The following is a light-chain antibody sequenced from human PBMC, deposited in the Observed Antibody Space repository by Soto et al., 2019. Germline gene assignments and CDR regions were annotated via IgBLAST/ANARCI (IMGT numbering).Light chain of an antibody. V-gene: IGKV3-15*01. CDR2: GAS. CDR1: QSVSSN. Sequence: EIVMTQSPATLSVSPGERATLSCRASQSVSSNLAWYQQKPGQAPRLLIYGASTRATGIPARFSSSGSGTELTLTISSLQSEDFAVYYCQQYNNWPRTFGQGNKVEIK. J-gene: IGKJ1*01. CDR3: QQYNNWPRT.